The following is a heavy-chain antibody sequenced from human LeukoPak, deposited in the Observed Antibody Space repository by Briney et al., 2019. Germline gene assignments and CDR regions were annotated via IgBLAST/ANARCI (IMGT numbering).Heavy chain of an antibody. Sequence: PGGSLRLSCAASGFTFSSYWMHWVRQAPGKGLVWVSRINSDGSSTSYADSVKGRFTISRDNAKNTLYLQMNSLRAEDTAVYYCVKDLGRCRNNCFDYWGQGTLVTVSS. CDR3: VKDLGRCRNNCFDY. V-gene: IGHV3-74*01. CDR1: GFTFSSYW. CDR2: INSDGSST. J-gene: IGHJ4*02. D-gene: IGHD1-26*01.